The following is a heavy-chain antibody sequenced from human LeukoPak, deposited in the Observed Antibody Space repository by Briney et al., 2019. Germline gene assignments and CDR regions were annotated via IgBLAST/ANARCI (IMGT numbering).Heavy chain of an antibody. V-gene: IGHV3-21*01. CDR3: ARDPTREYGVNPDY. J-gene: IGHJ4*02. CDR2: ISSGSVYM. D-gene: IGHD2/OR15-2a*01. CDR1: GFSFSTYS. Sequence: GGSLRLSCAASGFSFSTYSMTWVRQAPGKGLEWVSTISSGSVYMYYGDSVKGRFTISRDNTDNSLYLQMNSPRVEDTAVYYCARDPTREYGVNPDYWGQGTLVTVSS.